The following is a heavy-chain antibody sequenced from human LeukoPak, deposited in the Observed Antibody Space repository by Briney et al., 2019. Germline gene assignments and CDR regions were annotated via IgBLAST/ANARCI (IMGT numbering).Heavy chain of an antibody. V-gene: IGHV3-21*01. CDR2: ISSSSSYI. J-gene: IGHJ5*02. D-gene: IGHD2-2*01. Sequence: PGGSLRLSCAASGFTFSSYSMNWVRQAPGKGLEWVSSISSSSSYIYYADSVKGRFTISRDNAKSSLYLQMNSLRAEDTAVYYCAKRGCSSTSCLPLVNNWFDPWGQGTLVTVSS. CDR3: AKRGCSSTSCLPLVNNWFDP. CDR1: GFTFSSYS.